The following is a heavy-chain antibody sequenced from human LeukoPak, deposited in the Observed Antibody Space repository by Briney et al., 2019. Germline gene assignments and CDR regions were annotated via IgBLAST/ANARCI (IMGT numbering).Heavy chain of an antibody. CDR2: INHSGST. CDR3: AREKRPWGSGWFDP. V-gene: IGHV4-34*01. CDR1: GGSFSGYY. J-gene: IGHJ5*02. Sequence: PSETLSLTCAVYGGSFSGYYWSWIRQPPGKGLEWIGEINHSGSTNYNPSLKSRVTISVDTSKNQFSLKLSSVTAADTAVYYCAREKRPWGSGWFDPWGQGTLVTVSS. D-gene: IGHD7-27*01.